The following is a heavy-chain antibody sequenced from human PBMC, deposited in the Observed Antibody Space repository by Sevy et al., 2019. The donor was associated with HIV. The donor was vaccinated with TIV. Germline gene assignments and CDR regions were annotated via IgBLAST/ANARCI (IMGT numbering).Heavy chain of an antibody. J-gene: IGHJ4*02. CDR1: GFTFSNAW. D-gene: IGHD1-26*01. Sequence: GGSLRLSCAASGFTFSNAWMSWVRQAPGKGLEWVGRIKSKTEGATRDFAAPVKGRLLLSRDDSRNKVYLQMNSLKTEDTAVYYCTAGVGASDFDYWGQGTLVTVSS. CDR2: IKSKTEGATR. V-gene: IGHV3-15*01. CDR3: TAGVGASDFDY.